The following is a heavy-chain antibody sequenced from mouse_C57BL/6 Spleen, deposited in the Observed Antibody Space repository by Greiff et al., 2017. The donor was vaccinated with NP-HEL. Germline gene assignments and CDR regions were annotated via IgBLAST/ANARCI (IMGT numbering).Heavy chain of an antibody. CDR2: IHPNSGST. Sequence: QVQLQQPGAELVKPGASVKLSCKASGYTFTRYWMHWVKQRPGQGLEWIGMIHPNSGSTNYNEKFKSKATLTVDKSSSTAYMQLSSLTSEDSAVYYCARPSTVVTDWFAYWGQGTLVTVSA. V-gene: IGHV1-64*01. CDR1: GYTFTRYW. CDR3: ARPSTVVTDWFAY. D-gene: IGHD1-1*01. J-gene: IGHJ3*01.